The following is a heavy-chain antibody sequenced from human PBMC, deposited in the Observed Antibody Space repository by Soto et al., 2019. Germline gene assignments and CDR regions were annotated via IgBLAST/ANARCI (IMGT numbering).Heavy chain of an antibody. CDR1: GGTFSNYA. Sequence: QVQLVQSGAEVRKPGSSVTVSCKASGGTFSNYAISWVRQAPGQGLEWMGGIIPIVGTGSYAQKFQGRVTITADEPTTTAYMELSSLRFEDTAVYYCERVVILVPTASTHYYYHMDVCGPGTTVTVSS. CDR2: IIPIVGTG. V-gene: IGHV1-69*01. D-gene: IGHD2-2*01. J-gene: IGHJ6*02. CDR3: ERVVILVPTASTHYYYHMDV.